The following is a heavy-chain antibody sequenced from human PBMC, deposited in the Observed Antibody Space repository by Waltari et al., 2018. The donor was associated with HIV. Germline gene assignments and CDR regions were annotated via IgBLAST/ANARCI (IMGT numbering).Heavy chain of an antibody. Sequence: QVQLVESGGGVVQPGRSLRLSCAASGFTFSRYGMHWVRQAPGKGREGVAVIWNDETNKYYADSVTGRFTISRDNSMNTLYLQMNSLRAEDTAMYYCAKEDSSSSDPHYFDYWGQGTLVTVSS. D-gene: IGHD6-6*01. CDR3: AKEDSSSSDPHYFDY. V-gene: IGHV3-30*18. CDR1: GFTFSRYG. CDR2: IWNDETNK. J-gene: IGHJ4*02.